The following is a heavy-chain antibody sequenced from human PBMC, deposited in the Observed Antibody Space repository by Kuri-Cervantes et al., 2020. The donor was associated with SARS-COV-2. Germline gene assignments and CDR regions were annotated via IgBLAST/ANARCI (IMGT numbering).Heavy chain of an antibody. CDR1: GGSFSGYY. Sequence: ESLKIPCAVYGGSFSGYYWSWIRQPPGKGLEWIGSIYYSGSTYYNPSLKSRVTISVDTSKNQFSLKLSSVTAADTAVYYCARDPGIAVAGGFDYWGQGTLVTVSS. CDR2: IYYSGST. D-gene: IGHD6-19*01. J-gene: IGHJ4*02. V-gene: IGHV4-34*01. CDR3: ARDPGIAVAGGFDY.